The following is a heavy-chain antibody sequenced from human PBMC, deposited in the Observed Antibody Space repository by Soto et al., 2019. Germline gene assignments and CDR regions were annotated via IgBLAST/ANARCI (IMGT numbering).Heavy chain of an antibody. CDR3: ARHEGWTGPDQ. D-gene: IGHD2-8*02. J-gene: IGHJ5*02. V-gene: IGHV4-4*02. CDR1: GASIGSGGW. CDR2: IFHDGNT. Sequence: SETLSLTCAVSGASIGSGGWWSWVRQPPGKGLEWIAEIFHDGNTNYSPSLKSRVAISVDKSQNQFSLNVYSVTAADTAVYYCARHEGWTGPDQWGQGTLVTVSS.